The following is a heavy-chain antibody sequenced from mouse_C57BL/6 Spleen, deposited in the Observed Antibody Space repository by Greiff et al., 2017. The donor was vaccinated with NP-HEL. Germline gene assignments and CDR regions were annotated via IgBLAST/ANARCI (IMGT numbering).Heavy chain of an antibody. J-gene: IGHJ4*01. V-gene: IGHV1-61*01. CDR3: ARESALGDAMDY. CDR2: IYPSDSET. D-gene: IGHD6-1*01. CDR1: GYTFTSYW. Sequence: QVQLQQPGAELVRPGSSVKLSCKASGYTFTSYWMAWVKQRPGQGLEWIGNIYPSDSETHYNQKFKDKATLTVDKSSSTAYMQLSSLTSEDSAVYYCARESALGDAMDYWGQGTSVTVSS.